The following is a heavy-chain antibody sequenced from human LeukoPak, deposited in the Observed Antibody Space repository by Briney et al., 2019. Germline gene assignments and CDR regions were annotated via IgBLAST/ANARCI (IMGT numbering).Heavy chain of an antibody. D-gene: IGHD3-22*01. CDR3: ARWTINYYDSSTYYGDY. CDR2: ISASAT. CDR1: GFTFVNYA. Sequence: GGSLRLSCAASGFTFVNYAMSWVRQAPGKGLEWVSTISASATYYADSVKGRFTISRDNTKNRLYLQIDSLRAEDSALYYCARWTINYYDSSTYYGDYWGRGTRLTVSS. V-gene: IGHV3-23*01. J-gene: IGHJ4*02.